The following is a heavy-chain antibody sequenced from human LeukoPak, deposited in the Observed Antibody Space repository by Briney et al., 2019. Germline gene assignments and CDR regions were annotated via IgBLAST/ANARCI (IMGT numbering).Heavy chain of an antibody. V-gene: IGHV3-23*01. CDR3: AKHNGPVIARGPFDY. CDR1: GFTLNSDA. Sequence: GGSLRLSCAASGFTLNSDAMSWVRQARGQGREGVAGLGTGGVTTYYSDSVKGRFTISRDRSKTTLYLQMTSLRAEDTAVYYCAKHNGPVIARGPFDYWGQGTLVTVSS. J-gene: IGHJ4*02. D-gene: IGHD2/OR15-2a*01. CDR2: LGTGGVTT.